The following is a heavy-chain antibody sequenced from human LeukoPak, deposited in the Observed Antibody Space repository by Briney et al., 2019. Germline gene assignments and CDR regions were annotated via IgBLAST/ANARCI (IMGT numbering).Heavy chain of an antibody. Sequence: ASVKVSCKASGYTFTSYDINWVRQATGQGLEWMGWMNPNSGNTGYAQKLQGRVTMTRNTSISTAYMELSSLRSEDTAVYYCARSSVAEPFDYWGQGTLVTVSS. CDR3: ARSSVAEPFDY. CDR1: GYTFTSYD. CDR2: MNPNSGNT. V-gene: IGHV1-8*01. D-gene: IGHD6-19*01. J-gene: IGHJ4*02.